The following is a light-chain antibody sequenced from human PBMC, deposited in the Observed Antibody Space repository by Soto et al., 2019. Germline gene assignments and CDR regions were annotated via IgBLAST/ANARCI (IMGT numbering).Light chain of an antibody. J-gene: IGLJ1*01. CDR1: SSDVGGYSY. CDR3: SSYTSSSTLYV. V-gene: IGLV2-14*01. CDR2: EVS. Sequence: QSVLTQPPSVSGSPGQSITISCTGTSSDVGGYSYVSWYQQHPGKAPKLMIYEVSNRPSGVSNRFSGSKSGNTASLTISGLQAEDEADYYCSSYTSSSTLYVFGTGTKVTVL.